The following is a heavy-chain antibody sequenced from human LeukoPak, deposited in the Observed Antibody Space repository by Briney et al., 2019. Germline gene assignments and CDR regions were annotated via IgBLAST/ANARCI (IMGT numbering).Heavy chain of an antibody. CDR2: IYTSGST. V-gene: IGHV4-61*02. CDR3: ARDSGTTGVVKFDP. J-gene: IGHJ5*02. Sequence: SETLSLTCTVSGNSISSGDNYWSWIRQPAGKGLEWIGRIYTSGSTNYNPSLKSRVTISGDTSKNQFSLNLISVTAADTAVYYCARDSGTTGVVKFDPWGQGTLVTVSS. CDR1: GNSISSGDNY. D-gene: IGHD4-23*01.